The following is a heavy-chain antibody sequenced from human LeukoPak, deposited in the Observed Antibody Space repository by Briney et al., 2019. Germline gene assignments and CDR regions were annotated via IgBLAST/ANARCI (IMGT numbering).Heavy chain of an antibody. J-gene: IGHJ4*02. CDR1: GFTASNYG. CDR3: AKDPLAVAGTGRGDY. D-gene: IGHD6-19*01. Sequence: PGGSLRLSCAASGFTASNYGMSWVRQAPGKGLEWVSAISSSGASSNYADSVKGRFTISRDNSKNTLYLQMNSLRAEDTAVYYCAKDPLAVAGTGRGDYWGQGTLVTVSS. V-gene: IGHV3-23*01. CDR2: ISSSGASS.